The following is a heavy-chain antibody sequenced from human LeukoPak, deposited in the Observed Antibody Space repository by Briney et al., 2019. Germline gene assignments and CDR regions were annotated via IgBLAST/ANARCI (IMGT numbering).Heavy chain of an antibody. CDR3: ARGDIAVAGRDAFDI. V-gene: IGHV3-48*03. J-gene: IGHJ3*02. CDR1: GFTFSSYE. CDR2: ISSSGSTI. Sequence: GGSLRLSCAASGFTFSSYEMNWVRQAPGKGLEWVSYISSSGSTIYYADSVKGRFTISRDNAKNSLYLQMNSLRAEDTAVYYCARGDIAVAGRDAFDIWGRGTMVTVSS. D-gene: IGHD6-19*01.